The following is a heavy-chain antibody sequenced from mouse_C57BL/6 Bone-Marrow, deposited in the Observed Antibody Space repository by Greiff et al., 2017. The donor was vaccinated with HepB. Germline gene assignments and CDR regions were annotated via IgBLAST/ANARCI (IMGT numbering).Heavy chain of an antibody. CDR2: IYPGSGST. Sequence: VQLQQPGAELVKPGASVKMSCKASGYTFTSYWITWVKQRPGQGLEWIGDIYPGSGSTNYNEKFKSKATLTVDTSSSTAYMQLSSLTSEDSAVYYGARNGYGSSYAAYWGQGTLVTVSA. V-gene: IGHV1-55*01. CDR1: GYTFTSYW. J-gene: IGHJ3*01. D-gene: IGHD1-1*01. CDR3: ARNGYGSSYAAY.